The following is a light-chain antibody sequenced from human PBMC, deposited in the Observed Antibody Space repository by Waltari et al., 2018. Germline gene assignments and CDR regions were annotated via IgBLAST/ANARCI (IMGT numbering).Light chain of an antibody. Sequence: QSALTQPPSASGSPGQSITISCTGTSSDVGGYNHVSWYQQYPGKVPTLLISEVCKRPSGVPSRFSGYKSGNTAYLTVSGLQAEDEADYYCSSSATDGDYFVVGTGTKVTVL. CDR1: SSDVGGYNH. CDR3: SSSATDGDYFV. J-gene: IGLJ1*01. CDR2: EVC. V-gene: IGLV2-8*01.